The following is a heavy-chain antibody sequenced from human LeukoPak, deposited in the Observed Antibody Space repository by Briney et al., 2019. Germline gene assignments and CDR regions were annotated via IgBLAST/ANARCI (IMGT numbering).Heavy chain of an antibody. CDR1: GYTFTDYY. V-gene: IGHV1-2*02. J-gene: IGHJ4*02. D-gene: IGHD1-14*01. Sequence: ASVKVSCKASGYTFTDYYMHWVRQAPGQGLEWMGWINPNSGATNYAQKFQGRVTVTRDTSIRTAYMELSSLRSDDTAVYYCARANHNDYWGQGTLVTISS. CDR2: INPNSGAT. CDR3: ARANHNDY.